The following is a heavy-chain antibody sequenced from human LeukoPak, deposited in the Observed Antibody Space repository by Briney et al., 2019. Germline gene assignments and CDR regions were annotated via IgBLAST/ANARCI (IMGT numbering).Heavy chain of an antibody. V-gene: IGHV4-34*01. CDR2: ITHNGST. CDR3: RRVAHSSSWYFFDS. D-gene: IGHD6-13*01. J-gene: IGHJ4*02. Sequence: SETLSLTCAVYGGSFSGYYWSWIRQPPGKGLEWIGEITHNGSTSYSPSLKGRVTISVDTSKNQFPLQLSSVTAADTAVYYCRRVAHSSSWYFFDSWGQGTLVTVSP. CDR1: GGSFSGYY.